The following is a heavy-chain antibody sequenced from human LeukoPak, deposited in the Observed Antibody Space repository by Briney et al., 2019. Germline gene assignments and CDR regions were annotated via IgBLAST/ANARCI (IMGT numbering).Heavy chain of an antibody. D-gene: IGHD3-3*01. J-gene: IGHJ4*02. V-gene: IGHV3-23*01. CDR1: GFTFSSYA. CDR2: ISGSGGST. Sequence: GGSLRLSCAASGFTFSSYAMSWVRQAPGKGLEWVSAISGSGGSTYYADSVKGRFTISRDNSKNTLYLQMNSLRAEDTAVYYCAKALDYDFWSGYYVVHADYWGQGTLVTVSS. CDR3: AKALDYDFWSGYYVVHADY.